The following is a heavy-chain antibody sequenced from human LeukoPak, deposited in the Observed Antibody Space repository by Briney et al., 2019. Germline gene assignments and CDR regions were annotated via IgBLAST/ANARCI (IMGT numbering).Heavy chain of an antibody. CDR2: RSIYNGNT. CDR3: ARGGPFPSSSSSREYYLDY. D-gene: IGHD6-6*01. V-gene: IGHV1-18*01. Sequence: ASVKVSCKASGYDFINYGISWVRQAPEQGLEWMGWRSIYNGNTDYKLQGRVTMTTDTSTSTAYMELRSLRSDDTAVYYCARGGPFPSSSSSREYYLDYWGQGTLVTVSS. J-gene: IGHJ4*02. CDR1: GYDFINYG.